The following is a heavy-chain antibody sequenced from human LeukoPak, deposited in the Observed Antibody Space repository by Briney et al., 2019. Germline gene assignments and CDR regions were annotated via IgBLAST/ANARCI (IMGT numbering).Heavy chain of an antibody. D-gene: IGHD3-22*01. J-gene: IGHJ4*02. Sequence: PGGSLRLSCAASGFTFSSYSMNWVRQAPGKGLEWVSSISSSSSYIYYADSVKGRFTISRDNAKSSLYLQMNSLRAEDTAVYYCASGYYDSSGQTAGYWGQGTLVTVSS. CDR1: GFTFSSYS. CDR2: ISSSSSYI. CDR3: ASGYYDSSGQTAGY. V-gene: IGHV3-21*01.